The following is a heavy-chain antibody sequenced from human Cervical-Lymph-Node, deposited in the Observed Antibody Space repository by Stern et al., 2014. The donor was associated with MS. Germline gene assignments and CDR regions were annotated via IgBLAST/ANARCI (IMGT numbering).Heavy chain of an antibody. D-gene: IGHD3-22*01. J-gene: IGHJ4*02. CDR2: IWSDGSNK. CDR3: ARDLRTHYYDSSGYYAGD. CDR1: GFTFSSYG. V-gene: IGHV3-33*01. Sequence: MQLVESGGGVVQPGRSLRLSCAASGFTFSSYGMHWVRQAPGKGLEWVAVIWSDGSNKNYADSVKGRFSISRDNSKNTLYLQMTSLRAEDTAVYYCARDLRTHYYDSSGYYAGDWGQGTLVTVSS.